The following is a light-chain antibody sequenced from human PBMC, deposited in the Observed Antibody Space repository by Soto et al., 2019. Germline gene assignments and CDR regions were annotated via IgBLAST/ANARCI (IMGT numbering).Light chain of an antibody. CDR2: AAS. J-gene: IGKJ5*01. Sequence: DIQLTQSPSFLSASVGERVTITCRASQGISSYLAWYQQKPGKAPKLLIYAASTLQSGVPSRFSGSGSGTEFTLTISSLQPEDFATYYCQQLNSYGTFGQGTRLEIK. CDR1: QGISSY. CDR3: QQLNSYGT. V-gene: IGKV1-9*01.